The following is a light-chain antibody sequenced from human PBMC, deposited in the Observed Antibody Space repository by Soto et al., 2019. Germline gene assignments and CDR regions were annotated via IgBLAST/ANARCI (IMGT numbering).Light chain of an antibody. V-gene: IGLV2-14*03. CDR1: SSDVGGHNF. J-gene: IGLJ2*01. Sequence: QSALTQPASVSGSPGQSITISCTGTSSDVGGHNFVSWYQQHPGRAPKLVIYDVRNRPSGVSNRFSGSKSANTASLVISGLQAEDEADYYCSSYSSSDTLVFGGGTKLTVL. CDR2: DVR. CDR3: SSYSSSDTLV.